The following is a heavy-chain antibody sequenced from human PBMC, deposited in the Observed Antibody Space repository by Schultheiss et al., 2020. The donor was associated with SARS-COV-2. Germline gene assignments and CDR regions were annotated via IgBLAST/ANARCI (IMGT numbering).Heavy chain of an antibody. D-gene: IGHD3-10*01. Sequence: SETLSLTCAVYGGSFSGYYWSWIRQPPGKGLEWIGSIYYSGSTYYNPSLKSRVTISVDTSKNQFSLKLSSVAAADTAVYYCARHGYYYGSGSPYYYYYMDVWGKGTTVTVSS. CDR1: GGSFSGYY. CDR3: ARHGYYYGSGSPYYYYYMDV. CDR2: IYYSGST. J-gene: IGHJ6*03. V-gene: IGHV4-34*01.